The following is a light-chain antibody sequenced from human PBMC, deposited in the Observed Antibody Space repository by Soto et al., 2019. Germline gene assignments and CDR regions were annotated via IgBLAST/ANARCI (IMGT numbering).Light chain of an antibody. CDR1: QSVSSY. V-gene: IGKV3-11*01. CDR2: DAS. CDR3: QQRSNWPLIT. J-gene: IGKJ5*01. Sequence: EIVLTQSPATLSLSPGERATLSCRASQSVSSYLASYQQKPGQAPRLLIYDASNRATGIPARFSGSGSGTDFTLTISSLEPEDFAVYYCQQRSNWPLITFGQGTRLEIK.